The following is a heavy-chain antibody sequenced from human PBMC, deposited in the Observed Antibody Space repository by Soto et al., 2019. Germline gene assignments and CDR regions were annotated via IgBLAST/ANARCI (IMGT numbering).Heavy chain of an antibody. CDR2: ISWDDGK. CDR3: AHSLAWKSATLDY. V-gene: IGHV2-5*02. Sequence: QITLKESGPSLVQPPQTLTLTCAFSGFSLTSSLVAVGWDRQSPGRPLERLALISWDDGKRYTPSHKSRLTITKATSKTQVVPTMTNMDPVDTATYCCAHSLAWKSATLDYCGQGTLVTVAA. CDR1: GFSLTSSLVA. J-gene: IGHJ4*02. D-gene: IGHD1-1*01.